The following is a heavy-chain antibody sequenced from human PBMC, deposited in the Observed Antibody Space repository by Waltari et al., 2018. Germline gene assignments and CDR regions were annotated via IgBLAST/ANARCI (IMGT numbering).Heavy chain of an antibody. J-gene: IGHJ2*01. D-gene: IGHD5-12*01. Sequence: QLQLQESGPGLVKPSETLSLTCTVSGGSISSSSYYWGWIRQPPGTGLEWIGSIYYSGSTYYNPSLKSRVTISVDTSKNQFSLKLSSVTAADTAVYYCARHSLLTEMATISHWAGWYFDLWGRGTLVTVSS. CDR2: IYYSGST. V-gene: IGHV4-39*01. CDR1: GGSISSSSYY. CDR3: ARHSLLTEMATISHWAGWYFDL.